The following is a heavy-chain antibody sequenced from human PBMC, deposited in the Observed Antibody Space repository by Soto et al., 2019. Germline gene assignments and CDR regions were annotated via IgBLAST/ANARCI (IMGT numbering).Heavy chain of an antibody. J-gene: IGHJ6*02. D-gene: IGHD2-2*01. CDR2: IIPIFGTA. Sequence: SVKVSCKASGGTFSSYAISWVRQAPGQGLEWMGGIIPIFGTANYAQKFQGRVTITADESTSTAYMELSSLRSEDTAVYYCASRRQLRYCSSTRCPNYYYYYGMDFSGQATSVTVS. CDR3: ASRRQLRYCSSTRCPNYYYYYGMDF. CDR1: GGTFSSYA. V-gene: IGHV1-69*13.